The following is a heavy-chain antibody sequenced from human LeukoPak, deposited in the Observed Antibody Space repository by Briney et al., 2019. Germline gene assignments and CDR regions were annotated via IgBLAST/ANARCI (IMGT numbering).Heavy chain of an antibody. Sequence: SETLSLTCTVSGGSISSYHWSWIRQPPGKGLEWIGYIYYSGSTNYNPSLKSRVTISVDTSKNQFSLKLSSVTAADTAVYYCARDKYYYDSSGYCMAFDIWGQGTMVTVSS. CDR3: ARDKYYYDSSGYCMAFDI. J-gene: IGHJ3*02. D-gene: IGHD3-22*01. V-gene: IGHV4-59*01. CDR1: GGSISSYH. CDR2: IYYSGST.